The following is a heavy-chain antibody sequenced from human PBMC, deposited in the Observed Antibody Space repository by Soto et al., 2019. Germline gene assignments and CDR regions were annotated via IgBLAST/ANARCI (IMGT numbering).Heavy chain of an antibody. Sequence: EVQLLESGGDLVQPGGSLRLSCAASGFTFSTYAMSWVRQAPGKGLEWVSTINTSGGSTYYADSVKGRFTISRDNSKNTLYLQMNSLRPEDTAVYYCAKMYGGKSAHTYTIDPWGQGTLVTVSS. CDR1: GFTFSTYA. CDR3: AKMYGGKSAHTYTIDP. CDR2: INTSGGST. D-gene: IGHD2-15*01. V-gene: IGHV3-23*01. J-gene: IGHJ5*02.